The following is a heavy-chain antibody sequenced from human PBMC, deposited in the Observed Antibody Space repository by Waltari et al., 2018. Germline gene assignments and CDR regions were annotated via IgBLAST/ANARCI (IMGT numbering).Heavy chain of an antibody. J-gene: IGHJ4*02. V-gene: IGHV3-21*01. CDR3: AREVLGGLVDY. CDR2: ISSSSSYI. CDR1: GFTFRSCS. D-gene: IGHD6-6*01. Sequence: EVQLVESGACLVQPGGSLRLSCAASGFTFRSCSLNWVRQATGKGLDWDLYISSSSSYIYYADSVKGRFTISRDNAKNSLYLQMNSLRAEDTAVYYCAREVLGGLVDYWGQGTLVTVSS.